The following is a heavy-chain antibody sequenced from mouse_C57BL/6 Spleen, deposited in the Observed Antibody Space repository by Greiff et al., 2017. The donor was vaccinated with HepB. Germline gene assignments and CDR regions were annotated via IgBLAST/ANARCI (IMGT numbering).Heavy chain of an antibody. CDR1: GFTFSSYA. D-gene: IGHD2-2*01. CDR2: ISDGGSYT. J-gene: IGHJ2*01. V-gene: IGHV5-4*01. Sequence: EVQGVESGGGLVKPGGSLKLSCAASGFTFSSYAMSWVRQTPEKRLEWVATISDGGSYTYYPDNVKGRFTISRDNAKNNLYLQMSHLKSEDTAMYYCARGLWFFDYWGQSTTLTVSS. CDR3: ARGLWFFDY.